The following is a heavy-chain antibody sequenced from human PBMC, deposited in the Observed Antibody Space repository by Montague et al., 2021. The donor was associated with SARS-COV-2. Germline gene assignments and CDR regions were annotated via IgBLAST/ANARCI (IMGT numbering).Heavy chain of an antibody. Sequence: PALVKPTQTLTLTCTFSGFSLSTSGMCVSWIRQPPGKALEWLARXXWGDDKYYSTSLKTRLTISKDTSKNQVVLTMTNMDPVDTATYYCAREYSSGVYFDYWGQGTLGTVSS. CDR3: AREYSSGVYFDY. V-gene: IGHV2-70*11. CDR2: XXWGDDK. D-gene: IGHD6-19*01. J-gene: IGHJ4*02. CDR1: GFSLSTSGMC.